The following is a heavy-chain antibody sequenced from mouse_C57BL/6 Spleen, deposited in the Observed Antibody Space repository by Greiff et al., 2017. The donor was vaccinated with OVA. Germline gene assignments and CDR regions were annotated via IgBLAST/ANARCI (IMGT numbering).Heavy chain of an antibody. CDR3: TAYYAPGPFDY. V-gene: IGHV6-3*01. D-gene: IGHD1-1*01. J-gene: IGHJ2*01. CDR2: IRLKSDNYAT. CDR1: GFTFSNYW. Sequence: EVQVVESGGGLVQPGGSMKLSCVASGFTFSNYWMNWVRQSPEKGLEWVAQIRLKSDNYATHYAESVKGRFTISRDDSKSSVYLQMNNLRAEDTGIYYCTAYYAPGPFDYWGQGTTLTVSS.